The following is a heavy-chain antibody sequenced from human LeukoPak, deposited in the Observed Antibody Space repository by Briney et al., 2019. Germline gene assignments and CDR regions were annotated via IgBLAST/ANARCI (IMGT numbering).Heavy chain of an antibody. Sequence: SETLSLTCTVSGGSISSYCWSWIRQPPGKGLEWIGYIYYSGSTNYNPSLKSRVTMSVDTSKNHFSLKLSSVTAADTAVYYCARLYDSSGYYNPFDYWGQGTLVTVSS. CDR2: IYYSGST. D-gene: IGHD3-22*01. CDR1: GGSISSYC. CDR3: ARLYDSSGYYNPFDY. V-gene: IGHV4-59*08. J-gene: IGHJ4*02.